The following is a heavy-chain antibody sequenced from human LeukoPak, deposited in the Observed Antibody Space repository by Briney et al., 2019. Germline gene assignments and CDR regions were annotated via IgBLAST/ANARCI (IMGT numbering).Heavy chain of an antibody. D-gene: IGHD2-2*01. J-gene: IGHJ4*02. CDR1: GFTFSSDS. CDR3: ARGTPIVVVPAALYYFDY. CDR2: ISSSSSYI. V-gene: IGHV3-21*01. Sequence: PGGSLRLSCAASGFTFSSDSMNWGRQAPGKGQGRDSSISSSSSYIYYADSVKGRFTISRDNAKNSLYLQMNSLRAEDTAVCYCARGTPIVVVPAALYYFDYWGQGTLVTVSS.